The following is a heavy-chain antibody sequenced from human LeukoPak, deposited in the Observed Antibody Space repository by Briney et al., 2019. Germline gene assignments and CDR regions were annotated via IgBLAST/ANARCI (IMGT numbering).Heavy chain of an antibody. V-gene: IGHV4-59*01. J-gene: IGHJ6*03. CDR1: GGSISSYY. CDR3: ARSVEGYCSGGSCYSYYYYMDV. D-gene: IGHD2-15*01. CDR2: IYYSGST. Sequence: SETLSLTCTVSGGSISSYYWSWIRQPPGKGLEWIGYIYYSGSTNYDPSLKSRVTISVDTSKNQFSLKLSSVTAADTAVYYCARSVEGYCSGGSCYSYYYYMDVWGKGTTVTVSS.